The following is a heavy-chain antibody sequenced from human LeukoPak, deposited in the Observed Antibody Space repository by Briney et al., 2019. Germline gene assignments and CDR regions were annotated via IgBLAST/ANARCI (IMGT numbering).Heavy chain of an antibody. Sequence: PGGSLRLSCAASGFRFSSFGMHGVRQAPGKGLDWVAVIWSDSSYIYYADAVKGRFTMSRDNSQNTLYLQMNSLRAEDTAIYYCARDAVDHGWGHYFDFWGQGTLVSVPS. CDR3: ARDAVDHGWGHYFDF. V-gene: IGHV3-33*08. CDR1: GFRFSSFG. D-gene: IGHD3-16*01. J-gene: IGHJ4*02. CDR2: IWSDSSYI.